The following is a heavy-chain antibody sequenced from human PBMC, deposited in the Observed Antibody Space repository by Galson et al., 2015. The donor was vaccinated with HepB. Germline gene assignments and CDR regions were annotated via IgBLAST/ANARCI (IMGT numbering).Heavy chain of an antibody. CDR2: IYYSGST. D-gene: IGHD6-13*01. Sequence: TLSLTCTVSGGSISSGDYYWSWVRQPPGKGLEWIGYIYYSGSTYYNPSLKSRVTISVDTSKNQFSLKLSSVTAADTAVYYCARGPVEQQLAHIHWYFDLWGRGTLVTVSS. V-gene: IGHV4-30-4*01. J-gene: IGHJ2*01. CDR3: ARGPVEQQLAHIHWYFDL. CDR1: GGSISSGDYY.